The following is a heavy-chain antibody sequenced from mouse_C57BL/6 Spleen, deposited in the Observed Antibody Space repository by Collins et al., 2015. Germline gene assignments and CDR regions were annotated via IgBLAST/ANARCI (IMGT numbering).Heavy chain of an antibody. Sequence: EVQLVESGGGLVKPGGSLKLSCAASGFAFSSYDMSWVRQTPEKRLEWVAYISSGGGSTYYPDTVKGRFTISRDNAKNTLYLQMSSLKSEDTAMYYCARHLYDYEEFSPFAYWGQGTLVTVSA. CDR1: GFAFSSYD. D-gene: IGHD2-4*01. CDR2: ISSGGGST. CDR3: ARHLYDYEEFSPFAY. V-gene: IGHV5-12-1*01. J-gene: IGHJ3*01.